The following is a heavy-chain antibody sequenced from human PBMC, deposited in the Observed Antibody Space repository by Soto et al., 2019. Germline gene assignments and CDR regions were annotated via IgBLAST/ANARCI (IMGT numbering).Heavy chain of an antibody. CDR2: INHSGST. J-gene: IGHJ5*02. Sequence: QVQLQQWGAGLLKPSETLSLTCAVYGGSFSGYYWSWIRQPPGKGLEWIGEINHSGSTNYNPSLKSRVTISVGTSKNQFSLKLSSVTAADTAVYYCARRSAAGPWGQGTLVTVSS. CDR1: GGSFSGYY. D-gene: IGHD6-25*01. V-gene: IGHV4-34*01. CDR3: ARRSAAGP.